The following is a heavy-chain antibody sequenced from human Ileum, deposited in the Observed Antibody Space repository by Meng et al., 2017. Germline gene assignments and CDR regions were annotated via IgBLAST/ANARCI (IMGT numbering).Heavy chain of an antibody. CDR1: GFSINTNYY. Sequence: SETLSLTCTVSGFSINTNYYWGWIRQPPGKGLEWIGNFHHSGTTNYNPSLKSRVTISVDTSKNQFSLKLNSVSAADTAVYYCTRASVWYSGGYRGQGTLVTVSS. CDR2: FHHSGTT. D-gene: IGHD1-26*01. V-gene: IGHV4-38-2*02. J-gene: IGHJ4*02. CDR3: TRASVWYSGGY.